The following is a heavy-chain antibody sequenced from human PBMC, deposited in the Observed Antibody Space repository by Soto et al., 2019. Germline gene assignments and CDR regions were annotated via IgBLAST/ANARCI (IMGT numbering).Heavy chain of an antibody. CDR2: IYPGDSDT. V-gene: IGHV5-51*01. J-gene: IGHJ5*02. CDR1: GYSFTSYW. Sequence: HGESLKISCKGSGYSFTSYWIGWVRQMPGKGQERKGIIYPGDSDTRYSPSFQGQVTISADKSISTAYLQWSSLKASDTVFYYCARTGVTRDWFDPWGQGTLVTGSS. CDR3: ARTGVTRDWFDP. D-gene: IGHD2-21*02.